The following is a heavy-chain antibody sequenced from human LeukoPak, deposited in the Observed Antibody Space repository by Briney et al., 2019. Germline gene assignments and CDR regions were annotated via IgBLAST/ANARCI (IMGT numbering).Heavy chain of an antibody. J-gene: IGHJ4*02. CDR2: IYSSGIT. D-gene: IGHD3-22*01. V-gene: IGHV4-59*08. Sequence: SETLSLTCTVSGGAITSYYWSWIRQPPGKGLEWIGYIYSSGITRDNPSLNSRVTISVDTSKNQFSLKLSSVTAADTAVYYCARLHYDSSGYYYFDYWGRGTLVTVSS. CDR3: ARLHYDSSGYYYFDY. CDR1: GGAITSYY.